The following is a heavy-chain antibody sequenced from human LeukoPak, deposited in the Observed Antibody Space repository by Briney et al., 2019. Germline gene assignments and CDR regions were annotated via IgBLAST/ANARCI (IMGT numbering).Heavy chain of an antibody. Sequence: SVKVSCKASGYTFTNYVISWVRQAPGQGLEWMGWISAYNGNTNYAQKLRGRVTMTTDTSTSTAYMELRSLRSDDTAVYYCARSTGSSGWSAWALDYWGQGTLVTVSS. CDR1: GYTFTNYV. D-gene: IGHD6-19*01. CDR3: ARSTGSSGWSAWALDY. V-gene: IGHV1-18*01. CDR2: ISAYNGNT. J-gene: IGHJ4*02.